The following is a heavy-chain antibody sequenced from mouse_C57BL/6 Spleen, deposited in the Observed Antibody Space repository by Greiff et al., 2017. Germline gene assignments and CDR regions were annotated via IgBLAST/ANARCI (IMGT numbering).Heavy chain of an antibody. D-gene: IGHD2-5*01. Sequence: VQLQQSGAELARPGASVKLSCKASGYTFTSYGISWVKQRTGQGLEWIGEIYPRSGNTYYNEKFTGKATLTADKSSSTAYLELRSLTSEDSAVYFYARLLSCDSNYYAMDYWGQGTSVTVSS. CDR1: GYTFTSYG. CDR3: ARLLSCDSNYYAMDY. V-gene: IGHV1-81*01. J-gene: IGHJ4*01. CDR2: IYPRSGNT.